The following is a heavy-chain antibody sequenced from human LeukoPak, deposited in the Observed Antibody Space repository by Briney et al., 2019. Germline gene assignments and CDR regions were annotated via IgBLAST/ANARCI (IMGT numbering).Heavy chain of an antibody. Sequence: GGSLRLSCAASGFTVSSNYMSWVRQAPGKGLEWVSVIYSGGSTYYADSVKGGFTISRDNSKNKVDLQKKRLRDEDKAEDYEGREGPSIVGATNAFDIWGQGTMVTVSS. V-gene: IGHV3-53*01. CDR3: GREGPSIVGATNAFDI. D-gene: IGHD1-26*01. J-gene: IGHJ3*02. CDR2: IYSGGST. CDR1: GFTVSSNY.